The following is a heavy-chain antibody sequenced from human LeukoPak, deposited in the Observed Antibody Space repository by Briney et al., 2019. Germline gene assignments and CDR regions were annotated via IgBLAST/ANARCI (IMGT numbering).Heavy chain of an antibody. V-gene: IGHV3-48*01. CDR2: ISSTSIMT. J-gene: IGHJ6*03. D-gene: IGHD5-18*01. Sequence: HPGGSLRLSCAASGFNFSTYSLSWVRQAPGKGLEWISYISSTSIMTYYADSVKGRFTISRDNAENSLYLQMNSLRGEDTAIYYCAREGLSKDTSMAMLTYFYYYMDVWGKGTAVTVS. CDR3: AREGLSKDTSMAMLTYFYYYMDV. CDR1: GFNFSTYS.